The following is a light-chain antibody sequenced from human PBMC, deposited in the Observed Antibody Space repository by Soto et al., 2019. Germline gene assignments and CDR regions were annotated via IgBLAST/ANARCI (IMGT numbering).Light chain of an antibody. CDR1: LPISNY. CDR2: SAS. Sequence: DIQMTQSPSSVSASVGDRVTITCRASLPISNYLAWYQQKPGKIPNLLISSASTLQSGAPSRFSGSGSGTDFTPTISSLQPEDVATYYCQKFNIAPSWTFGQGTKVDIK. J-gene: IGKJ1*01. CDR3: QKFNIAPSWT. V-gene: IGKV1-27*01.